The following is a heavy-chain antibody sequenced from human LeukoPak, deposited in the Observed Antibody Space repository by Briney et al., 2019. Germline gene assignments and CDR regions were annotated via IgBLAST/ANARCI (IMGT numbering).Heavy chain of an antibody. V-gene: IGHV3-21*01. CDR2: ISSSSSYI. CDR1: GFTFSTYR. J-gene: IGHJ6*03. CDR3: ASLHYYYYYMDV. Sequence: PGGSLRLSCAASGFTFSTYRMSWVRQAPGKGLEWVSSISSSSSYIYYADSVKGRFTISRDNAKNSLYLQMNSLRAEDTAVYYCASLHYYYYYMDVWGKGTTVTVSS.